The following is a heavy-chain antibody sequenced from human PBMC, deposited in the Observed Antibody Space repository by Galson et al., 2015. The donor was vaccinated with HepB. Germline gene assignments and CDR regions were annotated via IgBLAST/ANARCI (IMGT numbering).Heavy chain of an antibody. CDR1: GFTFSSYS. CDR3: ARAPAAGVTFDY. D-gene: IGHD5-18*01. Sequence: SLRLSCAASGFTFSSYSMIWVRQAPGKGLEWVSSISSSGSYIYYADSVKGRFTISRDNATNSLYLQMNSLRAEDTAVYYCARAPAAGVTFDYWGQGTLVTVSS. J-gene: IGHJ4*02. CDR2: ISSSGSYI. V-gene: IGHV3-21*01.